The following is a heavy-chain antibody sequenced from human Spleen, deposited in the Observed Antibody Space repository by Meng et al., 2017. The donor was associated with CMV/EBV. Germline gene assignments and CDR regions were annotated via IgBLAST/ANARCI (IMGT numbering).Heavy chain of an antibody. Sequence: GESLKISCTVSGFSLNNYAMHWVSQAPGKGLEWVSYISPRGTIDYADSVKGRFTVSRDNAADSLYLQMSNLRAEDTAVYYCARDANSGWFFDYWGQGTLVTVSS. CDR2: ISPRGTI. D-gene: IGHD6-19*01. V-gene: IGHV3-48*03. CDR3: ARDANSGWFFDY. CDR1: GFSLNNYA. J-gene: IGHJ4*02.